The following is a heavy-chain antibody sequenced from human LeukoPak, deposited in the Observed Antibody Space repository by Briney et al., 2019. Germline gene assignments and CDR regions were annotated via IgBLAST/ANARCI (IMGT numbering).Heavy chain of an antibody. CDR1: GASISSYY. D-gene: IGHD4/OR15-4a*01. CDR2: IYYSGCT. Sequence: PSETLTLTCTVSGASISSYYGSGIRQPPGKGLEWLGYIYYSGCTNYNPSLKSRVNISVDTSKSQFSLKLSSVTGADTAVDYCARAQHYGASMDYWGQGNLVTVSS. J-gene: IGHJ4*02. CDR3: ARAQHYGASMDY. V-gene: IGHV4-59*01.